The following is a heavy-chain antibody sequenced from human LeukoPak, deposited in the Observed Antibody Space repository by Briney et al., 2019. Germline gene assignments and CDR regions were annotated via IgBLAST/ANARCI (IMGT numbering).Heavy chain of an antibody. Sequence: PSETLSLTCTVSGGSISDYFWSWIRQPPGKRLEWIGSIYYSGSINYNPSLKSRVTLSVDTSRNQFSLKLSSVTAADTAVYYCARNLLHWNDPLGDFDIWGQGTMVTVSS. CDR3: ARNLLHWNDPLGDFDI. V-gene: IGHV4-59*08. J-gene: IGHJ3*02. CDR2: IYYSGSI. CDR1: GGSISDYF. D-gene: IGHD1-1*01.